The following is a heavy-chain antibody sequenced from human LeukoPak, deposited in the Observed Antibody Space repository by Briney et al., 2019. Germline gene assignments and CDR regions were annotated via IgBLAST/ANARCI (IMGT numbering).Heavy chain of an antibody. CDR1: GGSISSSRYY. J-gene: IGHJ6*03. V-gene: IGHV4-39*07. CDR2: IYYSGSP. D-gene: IGHD2-15*01. CDR3: ARDSLVVAATSESHYYYYYYMDV. Sequence: PSETLSLTCTVPGGSISSSRYYWGWIRQPPGKGLEWIGSIYYSGSPYYNPSLKSRVTISVDTSKNQFSLKLSSVTAADTAVYYCARDSLVVAATSESHYYYYYYMDVWGKGTTVTVSS.